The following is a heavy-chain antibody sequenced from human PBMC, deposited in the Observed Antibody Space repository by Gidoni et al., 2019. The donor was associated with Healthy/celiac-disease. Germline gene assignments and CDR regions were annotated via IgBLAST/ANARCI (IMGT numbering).Heavy chain of an antibody. J-gene: IGHJ4*02. D-gene: IGHD6-6*01. V-gene: IGHV3-21*01. CDR2: ISSSSSYI. Sequence: EVQLVESGGGLVKPGGSLRLSCAASGFTFSSYSMNWVRQAPGKGLEWVSSISSSSSYIYYADSVKGRFTISRDNAKNSLYLQMNSLRAEDTAVYYCARAGSSSLPAFDYWGQGTLVTVSS. CDR1: GFTFSSYS. CDR3: ARAGSSSLPAFDY.